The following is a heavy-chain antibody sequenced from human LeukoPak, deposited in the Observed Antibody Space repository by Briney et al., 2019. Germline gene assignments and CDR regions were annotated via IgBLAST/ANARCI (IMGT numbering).Heavy chain of an antibody. CDR2: IDIPGNT. J-gene: IGHJ5*02. V-gene: IGHV3-13*01. Sequence: GGSLRLSCAASGFTLSIYDMHWVRQPPGKGLEWVSGIDIPGNTYYPDSVKGRFTLSRESAKNSLYLQMNSLRAGDTAVYYCARAVAGTHWFDPWGQGTLVTVSS. CDR1: GFTLSIYD. D-gene: IGHD6-19*01. CDR3: ARAVAGTHWFDP.